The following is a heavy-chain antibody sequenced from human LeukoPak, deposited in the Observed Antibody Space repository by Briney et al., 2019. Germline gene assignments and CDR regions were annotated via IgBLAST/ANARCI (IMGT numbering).Heavy chain of an antibody. CDR1: GYTFTGYY. V-gene: IGHV1-2*02. CDR2: INPNSGGT. Sequence: GASVKVSCKASGYTFTGYYMHWVRQAPGQGLEWMGWINPNSGGTNYAQKFQGRVTMTRDTSISTAYMELSRLRSDDTAVYYCARVYCSSTSCYRGPWVYWGQGTLVTVSS. J-gene: IGHJ4*02. D-gene: IGHD2-2*02. CDR3: ARVYCSSTSCYRGPWVY.